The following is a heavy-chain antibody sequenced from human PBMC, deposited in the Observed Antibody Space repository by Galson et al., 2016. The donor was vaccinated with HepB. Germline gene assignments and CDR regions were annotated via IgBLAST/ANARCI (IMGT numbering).Heavy chain of an antibody. CDR2: INAYSGNT. D-gene: IGHD1-26*01. CDR1: GYTFTRNG. V-gene: IGHV1-18*01. Sequence: SVKVSCKASGYTFTRNGISWVRQAPGQGLEWMGWINAYSGNTNYAQMFQGRVTMTTDTSTSPAYMELRSLRSDDTAVYYCARALLAIDDFWGQGTLVTVSS. J-gene: IGHJ4*02. CDR3: ARALLAIDDF.